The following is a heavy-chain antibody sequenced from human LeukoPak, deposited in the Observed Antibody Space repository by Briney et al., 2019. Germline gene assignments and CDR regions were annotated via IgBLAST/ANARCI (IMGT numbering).Heavy chain of an antibody. J-gene: IGHJ6*04. CDR1: GYTFSSYG. CDR3: ARGNHYYYYGMDV. CDR2: IWYDGSNK. V-gene: IGHV3-33*01. Sequence: GGSLRLSCAASGYTFSSYGMHGVRQAPGKGLEWVAVIWYDGSNKYYADSVKGRFTISRDNAKNSLYLQMNSLRAEDTAVYYCARGNHYYYYGMDVWGKGTTVTVSS.